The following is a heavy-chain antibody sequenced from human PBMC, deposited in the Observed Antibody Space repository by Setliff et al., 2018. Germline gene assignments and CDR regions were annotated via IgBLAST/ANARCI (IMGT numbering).Heavy chain of an antibody. D-gene: IGHD1-26*01. CDR1: GDSITRSGYY. V-gene: IGHV4-39*07. Sequence: SETLSLTCSVSGDSITRSGYYWGWVRQSPGKGLEWIGNMYYIGSYDYNPSLKSRVAISLDTSKNQFSLKLTSVTAADTAVYYCARSYHLVLTNWFDAWGQGIRVTVSS. CDR2: MYYIGSY. CDR3: ARSYHLVLTNWFDA. J-gene: IGHJ5*02.